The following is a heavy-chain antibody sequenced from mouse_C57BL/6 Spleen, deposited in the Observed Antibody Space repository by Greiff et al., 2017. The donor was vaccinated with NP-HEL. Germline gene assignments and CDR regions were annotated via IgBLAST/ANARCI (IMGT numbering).Heavy chain of an antibody. V-gene: IGHV2-5*01. CDR3: AKSGIYYDYEAWFAY. J-gene: IGHJ3*01. D-gene: IGHD2-4*01. CDR2: IWRGGST. CDR1: GFSLTSYG. Sequence: QVQLQQSGPGLVQPSQSLSITCTVSGFSLTSYGVHWVRQSPGKGLEWLGVIWRGGSTDYNAAFMSRLSITKDNSKSQVFFKMNSLQADDTAIYYCAKSGIYYDYEAWFAYWGQGTLVTVSA.